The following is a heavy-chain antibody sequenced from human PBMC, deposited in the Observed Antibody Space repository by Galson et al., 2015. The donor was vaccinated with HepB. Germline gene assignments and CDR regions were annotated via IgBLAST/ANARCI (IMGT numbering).Heavy chain of an antibody. V-gene: IGHV5-51*01. Sequence: QSGAEVKQPGESLKISCKGSGYWFSRYWIAWVRQMPGKGLEWMGIIFPDDSDTRYSPSFQGRVTISADKSISTAYLQWSSLSFEDTAVYYCARLSKFRFLADAFDIWGQGTMVTVSS. D-gene: IGHD3-3*01. J-gene: IGHJ3*02. CDR1: GYWFSRYW. CDR3: ARLSKFRFLADAFDI. CDR2: IFPDDSDT.